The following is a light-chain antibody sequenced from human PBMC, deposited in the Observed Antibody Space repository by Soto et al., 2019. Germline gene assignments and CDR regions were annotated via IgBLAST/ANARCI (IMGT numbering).Light chain of an antibody. CDR1: QSVSSS. V-gene: IGKV3-15*01. CDR3: QQYTNWPPIT. J-gene: IGKJ5*01. Sequence: EIVLTQSPATLSLSQGERATLSCRASQSVSSSYVAWYQQKPGQAPRLLIYGASTRATGVPARFSGSGSGADFTLTISNLQSEDFAVYYCQQYTNWPPITFGQGTRLEIK. CDR2: GAS.